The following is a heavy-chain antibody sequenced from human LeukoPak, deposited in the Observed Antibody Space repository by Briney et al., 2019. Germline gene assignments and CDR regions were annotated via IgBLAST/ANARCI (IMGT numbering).Heavy chain of an antibody. V-gene: IGHV4-28*01. D-gene: IGHD3-3*01. CDR1: GYSISSSNW. Sequence: HPSETLSLTCAVSGYSISSSNWWGWIRQPPGKGLEWIGYIYYSGSAYYNPSLKSRVTMSVDTSKNQFSLKLGSVTAGDPAVYYCARTPPSDFWSGYVFREYYFDYWGQGTLVTVSS. CDR2: IYYSGSA. CDR3: ARTPPSDFWSGYVFREYYFDY. J-gene: IGHJ4*02.